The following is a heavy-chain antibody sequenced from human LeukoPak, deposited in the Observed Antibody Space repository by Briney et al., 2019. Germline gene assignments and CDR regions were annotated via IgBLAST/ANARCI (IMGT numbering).Heavy chain of an antibody. CDR2: IKQDGSEK. V-gene: IGHV3-7*05. J-gene: IGHJ4*02. CDR3: ARDYR. Sequence: GRSLRLSCAASGFTFTNSWMSWVRQAPGKGLEWVATIKQDGSEKYYVDSVKGRFTISRDNAKNSLYLQMNSLRAEDTAVYYCARDYRWGQGTLVTVSS. D-gene: IGHD3-16*02. CDR1: GFTFTNSW.